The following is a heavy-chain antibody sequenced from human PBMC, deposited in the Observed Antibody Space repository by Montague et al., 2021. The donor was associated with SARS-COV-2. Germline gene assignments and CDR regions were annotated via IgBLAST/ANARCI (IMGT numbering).Heavy chain of an antibody. CDR1: GGSISSNNYY. Sequence: SETLSLTCTVSGGSISSNNYYWDWIRQPAGKGLEWIGSIYDSGXTXYXXXXKXRVTISVDTSKNHFSLKLNSVTAADTAVYYCARDVRYYDFWSGRAQTSPDYWGQGTLVTVSS. CDR3: ARDVRYYDFWSGRAQTSPDY. V-gene: IGHV4-39*02. J-gene: IGHJ4*02. D-gene: IGHD3-3*01. CDR2: IYDSGXT.